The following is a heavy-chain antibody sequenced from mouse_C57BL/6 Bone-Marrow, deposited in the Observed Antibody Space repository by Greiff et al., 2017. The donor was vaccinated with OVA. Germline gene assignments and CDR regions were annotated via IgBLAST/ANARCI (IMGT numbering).Heavy chain of an antibody. V-gene: IGHV1-50*01. CDR2: IDPSDSYT. Sequence: QVQLQQPGAELVKPGASVKLSCKASGYTFTSYWMQWVKQRPGQGLEWIVEIDPSDSYTNYNQKFKGKATLTVDTSSSTAYMQLSSLTSEDSAVYYCARVWYYVSSSLWGTGTTVTVSS. CDR1: GYTFTSYW. J-gene: IGHJ1*03. CDR3: ARVWYYVSSSL. D-gene: IGHD1-1*01.